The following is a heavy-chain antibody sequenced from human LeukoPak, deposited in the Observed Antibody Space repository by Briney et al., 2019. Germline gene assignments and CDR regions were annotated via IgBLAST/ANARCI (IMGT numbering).Heavy chain of an antibody. Sequence: ASVTVSCKASGYTFTSYDINWVRQATGQGLERMGWMNPNSGNTGYGQKFQGRVTMTRNTSISTAYMELSRLRSGDTAVYYCATMGLVHSAFDIWGQGTMVTVSS. CDR1: GYTFTSYD. V-gene: IGHV1-8*01. CDR3: ATMGLVHSAFDI. D-gene: IGHD6-19*01. CDR2: MNPNSGNT. J-gene: IGHJ3*02.